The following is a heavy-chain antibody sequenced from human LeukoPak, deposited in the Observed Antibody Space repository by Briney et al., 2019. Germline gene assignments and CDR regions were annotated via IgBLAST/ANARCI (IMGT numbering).Heavy chain of an antibody. J-gene: IGHJ5*02. V-gene: IGHV3-74*01. CDR1: GFTFSNYW. D-gene: IGHD6-13*01. Sequence: GGSLRLSCAGSGFTFSNYWVHWVRQAPGKGLEWVSRTNSDGSLPSYADSVKGRFTISRDNAKNTLYLQMNRLGVEDAAIYYCARGLPGYSNTWNDHWGQGTLVTVSS. CDR3: ARGLPGYSNTWNDH. CDR2: TNSDGSLP.